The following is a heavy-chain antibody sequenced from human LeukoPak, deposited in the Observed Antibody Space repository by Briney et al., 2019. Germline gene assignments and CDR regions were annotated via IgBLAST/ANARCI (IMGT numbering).Heavy chain of an antibody. J-gene: IGHJ4*02. V-gene: IGHV5-51*01. CDR3: ARAYSSSSPFDY. CDR1: GYTLTGLS. CDR2: IYPGDSDT. D-gene: IGHD6-6*01. Sequence: KVSCKVSGYTLTGLSIHWVRQAPGKGLEWMGIIYPGDSDTRYSPSFQGQVTISADKSISTAYLQWSSLKASDTAMYYCARAYSSSSPFDYWGQGTLVTVSS.